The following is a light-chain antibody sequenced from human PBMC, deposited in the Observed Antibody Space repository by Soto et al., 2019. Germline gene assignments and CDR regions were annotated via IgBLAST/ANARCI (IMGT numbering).Light chain of an antibody. V-gene: IGKV3-15*01. CDR2: GAS. CDR1: QSINNN. CDR3: QQYNNGPLSK. J-gene: IGKJ2*01. Sequence: EIVMTQSPDTLSVSPGERATLSCRASQSINNNLAWYQQKPGQSPRLLIYGASTRATGIPARFSGSGSGIEFTLTISSLQSEDCAVYYCQQYNNGPLSKFGQGTKLEIK.